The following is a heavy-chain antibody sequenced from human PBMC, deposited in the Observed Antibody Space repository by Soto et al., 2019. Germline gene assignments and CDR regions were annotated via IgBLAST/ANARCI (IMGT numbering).Heavy chain of an antibody. D-gene: IGHD6-13*01. V-gene: IGHV4-59*01. CDR1: GGSISSYY. Sequence: SETLSLTCTVSGGSISSYYWSWIRQPPGKGLEWIGYIYYSGSTNYNPSLMSRVTISVDTSKIQFSLKLSSVTAADTAVYYCASTQGLGISSSSSLGIAAAPHGYYIDYWGQGTLVTVSS. CDR2: IYYSGST. CDR3: ASTQGLGISSSSSLGIAAAPHGYYIDY. J-gene: IGHJ4*02.